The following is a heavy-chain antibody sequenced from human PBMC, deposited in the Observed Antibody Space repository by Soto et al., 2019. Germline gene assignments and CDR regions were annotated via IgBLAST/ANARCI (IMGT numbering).Heavy chain of an antibody. CDR3: ATGGIYYET. D-gene: IGHD1-26*01. V-gene: IGHV3-11*01. J-gene: IGHJ4*02. CDR2: INTGVSPA. Sequence: XVSLSLSFTFCGFAFRHNYLTWIRQAPGKGLEWLSYINTGVSPAYYADSVKGRFTISTDIAKKSLYLQMDSLRADDTGVYYCATGGIYYETWGQGTLVTVSS. CDR1: GFAFRHNY.